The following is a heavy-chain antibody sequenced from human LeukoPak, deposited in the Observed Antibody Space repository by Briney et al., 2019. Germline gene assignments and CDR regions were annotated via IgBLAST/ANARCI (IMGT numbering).Heavy chain of an antibody. Sequence: SETLSLTCTVSGGSISGYYWSWIRQPPGKGLEWIGYIYYSGSTSYNPSLKSRVTISVDTSKNQFSLKLSSVTAADTAVYYCARAPYYYGSGNNGMDVWGKGTTVTVSS. CDR1: GGSISGYY. CDR2: IYYSGST. D-gene: IGHD3-10*01. V-gene: IGHV4-59*01. J-gene: IGHJ6*04. CDR3: ARAPYYYGSGNNGMDV.